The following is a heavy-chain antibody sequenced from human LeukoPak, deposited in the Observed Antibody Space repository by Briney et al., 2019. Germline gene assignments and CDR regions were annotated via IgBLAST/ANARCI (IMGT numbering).Heavy chain of an antibody. CDR1: GGSISSSSYY. V-gene: IGHV4-39*01. J-gene: IGHJ6*03. Sequence: SETLSLTCTVSGGSISSSSYYWGWIRQPPGKRLEWIGSIYYSGSTYYNPSLKSRVTISVDTSKNQFSLKLSSVTATDTAVYYCASISSYYYYYYMDVWGKGTTVTVSS. CDR3: ASISSYYYYYYMDV. CDR2: IYYSGST. D-gene: IGHD6-6*01.